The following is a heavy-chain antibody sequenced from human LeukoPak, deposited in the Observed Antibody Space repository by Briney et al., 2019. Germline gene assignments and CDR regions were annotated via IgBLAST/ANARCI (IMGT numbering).Heavy chain of an antibody. Sequence: GGSLRLSCAASGFTFSSYWMSWVRQAPGKGLEWVANIKQDGSEKYYVDSVKGRFTISRDNAKNSLYLQMNSLRAEDTAVYYCARDGSFYYDSSGYYYYWGQGTLATVSS. V-gene: IGHV3-7*01. CDR1: GFTFSSYW. CDR3: ARDGSFYYDSSGYYYY. CDR2: IKQDGSEK. J-gene: IGHJ4*02. D-gene: IGHD3-22*01.